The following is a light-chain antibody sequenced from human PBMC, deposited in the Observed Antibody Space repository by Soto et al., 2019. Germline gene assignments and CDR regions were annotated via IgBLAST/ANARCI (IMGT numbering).Light chain of an antibody. CDR2: EGS. Sequence: QSALTQPASVSGSPGQSITMSCTGTSRDVGSYNLVSWYQQHPGKAPKLMIYEGSKRPSGVSNRFSGSKSGNTASLTISGLQAEDEADYYCCSYAGSSTFGVFGGGTKVTVL. CDR3: CSYAGSSTFGV. CDR1: SRDVGSYNL. V-gene: IGLV2-23*03. J-gene: IGLJ3*02.